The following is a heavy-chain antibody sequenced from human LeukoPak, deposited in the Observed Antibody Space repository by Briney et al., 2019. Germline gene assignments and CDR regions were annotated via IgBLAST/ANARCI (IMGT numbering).Heavy chain of an antibody. Sequence: VKVSSKASGGTFSSYAISWVRQAPGQGVEWMGRIIPILGIANYAQKFQGRVTITADKSTSTAYMELNSLRSEDTAVYYCARDIGEFDYWGQGTLVTVSS. CDR2: IIPILGIA. J-gene: IGHJ4*02. CDR3: ARDIGEFDY. V-gene: IGHV1-69*04. CDR1: GGTFSSYA. D-gene: IGHD3-16*02.